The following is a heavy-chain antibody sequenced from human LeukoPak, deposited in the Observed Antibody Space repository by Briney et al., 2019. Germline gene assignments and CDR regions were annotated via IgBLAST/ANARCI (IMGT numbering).Heavy chain of an antibody. D-gene: IGHD3-3*01. J-gene: IGHJ6*02. CDR2: ISSSGSTI. CDR1: GFTFSDYY. Sequence: GGSLRLSCAASGFTFSDYYMSWIRQAPGKGREGVSYISSSGSTIYYADSVKGRFTISRDNAKNSLYLQMNSLRAEDTAVYYCARSTYYDFWTGPGGMDVWGQGTTVTVSS. V-gene: IGHV3-11*01. CDR3: ARSTYYDFWTGPGGMDV.